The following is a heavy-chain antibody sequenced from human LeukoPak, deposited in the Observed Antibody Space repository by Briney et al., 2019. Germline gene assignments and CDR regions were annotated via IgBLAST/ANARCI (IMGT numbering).Heavy chain of an antibody. CDR2: IYHCGST. Sequence: WETLSLTCAVYGGSFSGYYWSWIRQPPGKGLEWMGEIYHCGSTNYNPSLKSRVTISVDTSKNQSSLKLSSVTAADTAVYYCASRRRGYSSNWYTIPFYDAFDIWGQGTMVTVSS. V-gene: IGHV4-34*01. CDR3: ASRRRGYSSNWYTIPFYDAFDI. D-gene: IGHD6-13*01. J-gene: IGHJ3*02. CDR1: GGSFSGYY.